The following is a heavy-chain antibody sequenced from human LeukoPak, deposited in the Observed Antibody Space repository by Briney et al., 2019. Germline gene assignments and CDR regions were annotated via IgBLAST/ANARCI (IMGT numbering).Heavy chain of an antibody. CDR1: GYTFTSYG. J-gene: IGHJ5*02. V-gene: IGHV1-18*01. Sequence: ASVNVSCKASGYTFTSYGISWVRQAPGQGLEWMGWISAYNGNTNYAQKLQGRVTMTTDTSTSTAYMELRSLRSDDTAVYYCARGHAYCGGDCVGIGWFDPWGQGTLVTVSS. CDR3: ARGHAYCGGDCVGIGWFDP. CDR2: ISAYNGNT. D-gene: IGHD2-21*02.